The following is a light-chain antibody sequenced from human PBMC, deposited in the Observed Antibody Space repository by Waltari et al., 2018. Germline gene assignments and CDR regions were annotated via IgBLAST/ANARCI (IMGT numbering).Light chain of an antibody. CDR1: NIGGYS. Sequence: SYVLTQPPSVSVAPGETSRITCGGDNIGGYSVHWYQQKPGQAPVLVLYYDSNRPSGIPERFSGSNFWNTATLTISRVEAGDEADYYCQVSDSTADLVVFGGGTKLTVL. V-gene: IGLV3-21*04. J-gene: IGLJ2*01. CDR3: QVSDSTADLVV. CDR2: YDS.